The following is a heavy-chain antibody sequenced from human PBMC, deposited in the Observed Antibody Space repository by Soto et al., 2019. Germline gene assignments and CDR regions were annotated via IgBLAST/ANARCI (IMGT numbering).Heavy chain of an antibody. CDR3: AKKFRPGDSTSWCLGN. CDR1: GFTFSSYG. V-gene: IGHV3-30*18. CDR2: MSYDGSRE. Sequence: PGGSLRLSCAASGFTFSSYGMHWVRQAPGKGLEWVAVMSYDGSREYYADSVKGRFTISRDDSQNTLYLQMNSLRPEDTAVYYCAKKFRPGDSTSWCLGNWGQGALVTVSS. J-gene: IGHJ4*02. D-gene: IGHD6-13*01.